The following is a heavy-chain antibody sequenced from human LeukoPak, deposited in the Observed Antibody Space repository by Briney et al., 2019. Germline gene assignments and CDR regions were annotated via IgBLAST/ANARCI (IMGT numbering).Heavy chain of an antibody. CDR1: GFTFSSFA. Sequence: GGALRPSCAAPGFTFSSFAMSWVRQAPRKGLGWVSAISVSGGSTYYADSVKGRFTISRDNTKNTLFLQMNSPRAEDTAVYYCAKTGVKGGFRWIDYWGQGTLVTVSS. V-gene: IGHV3-23*01. J-gene: IGHJ4*02. CDR3: AKTGVKGGFRWIDY. CDR2: ISVSGGST. D-gene: IGHD3-3*01.